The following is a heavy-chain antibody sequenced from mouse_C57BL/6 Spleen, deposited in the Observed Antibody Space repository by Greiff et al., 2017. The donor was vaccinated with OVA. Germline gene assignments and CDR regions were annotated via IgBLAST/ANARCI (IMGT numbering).Heavy chain of an antibody. V-gene: IGHV1-4*01. CDR1: GYTFTSYT. CDR2: INPSSGYT. J-gene: IGHJ3*01. D-gene: IGHD1-1*01. CDR3: ARRDYGSSHEGFAY. Sequence: QVQLKESGAELARPGASVKMSCKASGYTFTSYTMHWVKQRPGQGLEWIGYINPSSGYTKYNQKFKDKATLTADKSSSTAYMQLSSLTSEDSAVYYCARRDYGSSHEGFAYWGQGTLVTVSA.